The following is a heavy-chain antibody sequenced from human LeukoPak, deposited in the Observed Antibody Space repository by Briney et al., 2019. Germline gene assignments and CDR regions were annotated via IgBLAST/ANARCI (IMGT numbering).Heavy chain of an antibody. Sequence: GGSLRLSCTTSGFIFRDQFITWFRQAPGKGLEWVAFIRPKSDGGTAEYAASVKGRFTMSRDDSRSIAYLDMNSLKTEDTAVYYCDNRGYWGQGTLVTVSS. J-gene: IGHJ4*02. CDR3: DNRGY. CDR2: IRPKSDGGTA. CDR1: GFIFRDQF. V-gene: IGHV3-49*03. D-gene: IGHD2/OR15-2a*01.